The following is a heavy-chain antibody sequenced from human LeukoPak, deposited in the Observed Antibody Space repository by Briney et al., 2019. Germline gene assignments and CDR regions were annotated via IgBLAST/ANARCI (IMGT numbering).Heavy chain of an antibody. D-gene: IGHD2-21*02. CDR2: IFYTGTT. J-gene: IGHJ5*02. CDR1: GDSINSGSHY. Sequence: SETLSLTCSVSGDSINSGSHYWGWIRQSPGKGLEWIGSIFYTGTTDYNPSLKSRVTISVDTSKNQFSLKLSSVTAADTTVYYCARVGTYCGGDCYPNWFDPWGQGTLVTVSS. V-gene: IGHV4-39*07. CDR3: ARVGTYCGGDCYPNWFDP.